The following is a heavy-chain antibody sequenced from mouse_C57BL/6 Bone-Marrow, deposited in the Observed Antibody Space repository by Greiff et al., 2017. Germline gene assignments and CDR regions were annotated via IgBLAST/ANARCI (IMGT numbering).Heavy chain of an antibody. Sequence: VQLQQPGAELVKPGASVKLSCKASGYTFTSYWMQWVKQRPGQGLEWIGEIDPSASYTNYTQKFKGKATLTVDTSSSTAYMQLSSLTSEDSAVYYCAREERGLDYWGQGTTLTVSS. V-gene: IGHV1-50*01. CDR3: AREERGLDY. J-gene: IGHJ2*01. CDR1: GYTFTSYW. CDR2: IDPSASYT.